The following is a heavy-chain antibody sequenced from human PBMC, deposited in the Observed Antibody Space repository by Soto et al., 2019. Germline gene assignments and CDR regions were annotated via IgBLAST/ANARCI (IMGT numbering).Heavy chain of an antibody. V-gene: IGHV3-23*01. D-gene: IGHD6-13*01. J-gene: IGHJ4*02. CDR1: GFTFSSYA. CDR2: ISGSGGST. Sequence: EVQLLESGGGLVQPGGSLRLSCAASGFTFSSYAMSWVRQAPGKGLEWVSAISGSGGSTYYADSVKGRFTISRDNSNNTLYLQMSSLRAEDTAVYDCAKEKGYSRSWFEVDYWGQGTLVTVSS. CDR3: AKEKGYSRSWFEVDY.